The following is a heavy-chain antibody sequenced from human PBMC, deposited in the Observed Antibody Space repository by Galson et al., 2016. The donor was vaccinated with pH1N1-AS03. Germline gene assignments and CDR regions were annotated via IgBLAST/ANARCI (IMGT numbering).Heavy chain of an antibody. J-gene: IGHJ4*02. Sequence: SLRLSCAASGFTFSDYAIHWVRQAPGKGLELVSSISGSGEDTYYADSVKGRFTISRDSSKSTVYMQVNSLRAEDTAVYFCARNRLYSSQLGFDYWAQETLVTVSS. CDR3: ARNRLYSSQLGFDY. CDR1: GFTFSDYA. CDR2: ISGSGEDT. D-gene: IGHD6-13*01. V-gene: IGHV3-23*01.